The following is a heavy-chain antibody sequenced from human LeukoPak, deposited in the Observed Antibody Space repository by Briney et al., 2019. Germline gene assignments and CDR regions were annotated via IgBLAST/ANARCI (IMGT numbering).Heavy chain of an antibody. Sequence: ASVKVSCKASGGTFSSYAISWVRQAPGQGLEWVGRIIPILGIANYAQKFQGRVTITADKSTSTAYMELSSLRSDDTAVYYCAREGKRYGAANREPFEYWGQGTLVIVSS. J-gene: IGHJ4*02. D-gene: IGHD2-15*01. CDR2: IIPILGIA. CDR3: AREGKRYGAANREPFEY. V-gene: IGHV1-69*04. CDR1: GGTFSSYA.